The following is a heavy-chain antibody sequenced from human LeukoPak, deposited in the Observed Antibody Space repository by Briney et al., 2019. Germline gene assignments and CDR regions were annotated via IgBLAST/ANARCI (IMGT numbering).Heavy chain of an antibody. CDR2: FYTEDGET. J-gene: IGHJ4*02. CDR3: ATAPQRYSSGWYGDY. V-gene: IGHV1-24*01. Sequence: ASVKVSCKVSGYTPSELSMHWVRPAPGKGGERMGGFYTEDGETIYAQKFQGRVTMTEDTSTDTAYMELSSLRSEDTAVYYCATAPQRYSSGWYGDYWGQGTLVTVSS. CDR1: GYTPSELS. D-gene: IGHD6-19*01.